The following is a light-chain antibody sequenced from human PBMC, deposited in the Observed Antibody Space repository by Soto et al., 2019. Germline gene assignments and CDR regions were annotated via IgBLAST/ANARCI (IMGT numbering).Light chain of an antibody. V-gene: IGLV4-69*01. Sequence: QSVLTQSPSASASLGASVKLTCTLSTGLSSYAIAWHQQQPEKGPRYLMKLNSDGSHSKGDGIPDRFSGSSSGAERYLTISSLQSDDEADYYCQTWGTGIRGVFGGGTQLTVL. CDR3: QTWGTGIRGV. CDR2: LNSDGSH. J-gene: IGLJ2*01. CDR1: TGLSSYA.